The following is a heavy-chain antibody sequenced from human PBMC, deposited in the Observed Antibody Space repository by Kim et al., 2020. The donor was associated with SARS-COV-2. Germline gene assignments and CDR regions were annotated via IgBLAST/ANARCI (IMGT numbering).Heavy chain of an antibody. CDR2: IIPIFGTA. CDR3: ARGGWGRLWVRELYFDY. V-gene: IGHV1-69*13. Sequence: SVKVSCKASGGTFSSYAISWVRQAPGQGLEWMGGIIPIFGTANYAQKFQGRVTITADESTSTAYMELSSLRSEDTAGYYCARGGWGRLWVRELYFDYWGQGTLVTVSS. J-gene: IGHJ4*02. CDR1: GGTFSSYA. D-gene: IGHD3-10*01.